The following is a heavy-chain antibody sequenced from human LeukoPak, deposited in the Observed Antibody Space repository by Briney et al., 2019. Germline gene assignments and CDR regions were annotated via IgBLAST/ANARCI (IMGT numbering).Heavy chain of an antibody. V-gene: IGHV3-33*01. CDR2: IWYDGSNK. CDR3: ARDLYYYDSSGHNYYYGMDV. D-gene: IGHD3-22*01. J-gene: IGHJ6*02. Sequence: GGSLRLSCAASGFTFSSYGMHWVRQAPGKGLEWVAVIWYDGSNKYYADSVKGRFTISRDNSKNTLYLQMNSLRAEDTAVYYCARDLYYYDSSGHNYYYGMDVWGQGTTVTVSS. CDR1: GFTFSSYG.